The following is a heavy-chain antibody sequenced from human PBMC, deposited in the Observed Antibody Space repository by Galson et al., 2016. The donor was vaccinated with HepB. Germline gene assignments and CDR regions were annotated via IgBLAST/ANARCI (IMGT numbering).Heavy chain of an antibody. CDR2: NNRDSRLI. J-gene: IGHJ4*02. V-gene: IGHV3-48*01. D-gene: IGHD1-1*01. CDR1: GFTFSNYA. Sequence: SLRLSCAASGFTFSNYAMNWVRQAPGKGLEWVSHNNRDSRLIDYADSVKGRFTVSRDNGKNSLFLQMDGLRAEDTAVYYCVRDNDWAFDYWGQGILATVSS. CDR3: VRDNDWAFDY.